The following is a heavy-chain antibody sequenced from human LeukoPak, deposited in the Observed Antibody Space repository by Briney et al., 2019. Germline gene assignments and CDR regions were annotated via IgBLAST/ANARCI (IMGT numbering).Heavy chain of an antibody. CDR2: ISYDASNK. CDR3: AKDHSGGSDYGDY. Sequence: GGSLRLSCAASGFTFSSYGMHWVRQAPGKGLEWVAVISYDASNKYYAESVKGRFTTSRDNSKNTMYLQMNSLRAEDTAVYYCAKDHSGGSDYGDYWGQGTLVTVSS. V-gene: IGHV3-30*18. D-gene: IGHD4-23*01. J-gene: IGHJ4*02. CDR1: GFTFSSYG.